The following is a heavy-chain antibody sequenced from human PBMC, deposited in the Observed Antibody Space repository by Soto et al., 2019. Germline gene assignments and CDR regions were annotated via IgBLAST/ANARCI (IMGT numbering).Heavy chain of an antibody. Sequence: ASVKVSCKASGDTFTVYFMHWVRQAPGQGPAWMGWINPNSGGTNYAQKFQGRVTMTRDTSISTVYMELSRLRSDDTAVYYCARGGGSPGFYYYHGMDVWGQGTTVTVSS. CDR2: INPNSGGT. D-gene: IGHD2-15*01. CDR1: GDTFTVYF. V-gene: IGHV1-2*02. CDR3: ARGGGSPGFYYYHGMDV. J-gene: IGHJ6*02.